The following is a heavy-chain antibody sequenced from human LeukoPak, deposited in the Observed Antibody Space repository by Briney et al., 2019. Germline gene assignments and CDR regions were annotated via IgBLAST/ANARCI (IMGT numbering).Heavy chain of an antibody. V-gene: IGHV4-59*01. CDR1: GGSISSYY. Sequence: SETLSLTCTVSGGSISSYYWSWIRQPAGKGLEWIGYIQNSVTSYTDNPSLKSRVTILVDTSKNQFSLKVTSVTAADTAVYYCVRSPQLDPWGQGTLVTVSS. CDR3: VRSPQLDP. J-gene: IGHJ5*02. CDR2: IQNSVTSY.